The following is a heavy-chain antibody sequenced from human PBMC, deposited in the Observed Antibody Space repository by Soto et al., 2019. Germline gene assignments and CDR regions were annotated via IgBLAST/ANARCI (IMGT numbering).Heavy chain of an antibody. CDR2: ISGSGGST. J-gene: IGHJ6*02. Sequence: PGGSLRLSCAASGFTFSSYAMSWVRQAPGKGLEWVSAISGSGGSTYYADSAKGRFTISRDNSKNTLYLQMNSLRAEDTAVYYCAKGDYYYYGMDVWGQGTTVTVSS. CDR3: AKGDYYYYGMDV. CDR1: GFTFSSYA. D-gene: IGHD3-16*01. V-gene: IGHV3-23*01.